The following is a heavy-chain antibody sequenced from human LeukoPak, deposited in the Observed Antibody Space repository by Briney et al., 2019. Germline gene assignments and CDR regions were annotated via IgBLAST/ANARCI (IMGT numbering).Heavy chain of an antibody. D-gene: IGHD2-21*02. CDR2: INSDGSST. CDR3: ARSYRACGGDCYSPSDAFDI. CDR1: GFTFSSYW. J-gene: IGHJ3*02. V-gene: IGHV3-74*01. Sequence: GGSLRLSCAASGFTFSSYWMHWVRQAPGKGLVWVSRINSDGSSTSYADSVKGRFTISRDNAKNTLYLQMNSLRAEDTAVYYCARSYRACGGDCYSPSDAFDIWGQGTMVTVSS.